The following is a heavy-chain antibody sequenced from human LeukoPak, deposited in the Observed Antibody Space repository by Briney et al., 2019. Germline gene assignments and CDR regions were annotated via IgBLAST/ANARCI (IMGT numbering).Heavy chain of an antibody. CDR1: GFTFSSYS. J-gene: IGHJ4*02. D-gene: IGHD2-15*01. V-gene: IGHV3-21*01. CDR2: ISSSSSYI. Sequence: GGSLRLSCAASGFTFSSYSMNWVRQAPGKGLEWVSSISSSSSYIYYADSVKGRFTISRDNAKNSLYLQMNSLRAEDTVVYYCARGPIEGYFDYWGQGTLVTVSS. CDR3: ARGPIEGYFDY.